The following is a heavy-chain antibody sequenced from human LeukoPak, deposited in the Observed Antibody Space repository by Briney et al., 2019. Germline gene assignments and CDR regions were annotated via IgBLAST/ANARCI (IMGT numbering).Heavy chain of an antibody. CDR1: GFTISSNY. D-gene: IGHD4-17*01. Sequence: GGSLRLSCAASGFTISSNYMSWVRQAPGKGLEWVSVIDSGGSTYYADSVKGRFTISRHNSKNTLYLQMNRMSAEDTAVYYCARGMTTVTNYYYYYGMDVWGQGTTVTVSS. CDR3: ARGMTTVTNYYYYYGMDV. CDR2: IDSGGST. V-gene: IGHV3-53*04. J-gene: IGHJ6*02.